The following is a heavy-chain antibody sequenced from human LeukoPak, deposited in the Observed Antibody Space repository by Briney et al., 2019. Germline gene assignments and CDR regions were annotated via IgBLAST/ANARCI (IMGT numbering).Heavy chain of an antibody. CDR1: GFTFSSYS. CDR3: ARDIYGSGSYYAY. J-gene: IGHJ4*02. CDR2: ISSSSSYI. Sequence: PGGSLRLSCAASGFTFSSYSMNWVRQAPGKGLEWVSSISSSSSYIYYADSVKGRFTISRDNAKNSLYLQMNSLRAEDTAVYYCARDIYGSGSYYAYWGQGTLVTVSS. D-gene: IGHD3-10*01. V-gene: IGHV3-21*01.